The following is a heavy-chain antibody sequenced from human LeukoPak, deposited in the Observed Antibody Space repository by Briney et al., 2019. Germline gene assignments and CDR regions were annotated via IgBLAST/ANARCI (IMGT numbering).Heavy chain of an antibody. Sequence: PGGSLRLSCAASGFTVSSIYMNWARQAPGKGLEWVSVIYSGGTTYYADSVKGRFTISRDNSKNTLYLQMNSLRAEDTAVYYCARASSIGAAGLFDYWGQGTLVTVSS. CDR1: GFTVSSIY. D-gene: IGHD6-13*01. J-gene: IGHJ4*02. V-gene: IGHV3-53*01. CDR2: IYSGGTT. CDR3: ARASSIGAAGLFDY.